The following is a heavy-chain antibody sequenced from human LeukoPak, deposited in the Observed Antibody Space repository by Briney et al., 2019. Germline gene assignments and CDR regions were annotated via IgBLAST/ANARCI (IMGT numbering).Heavy chain of an antibody. CDR2: ISHSGST. CDR3: ARVGLAAAGPVLRY. V-gene: IGHV4-39*07. CDR1: GGSISSSSYY. J-gene: IGHJ4*02. D-gene: IGHD6-13*01. Sequence: SETLSLTCTVSGGSISSSSYYWGWIRQPPGKGQEWIGSISHSGSTFYNPSLKSRVTISVDTSKNQFSLKLSSVTAADTAVYYCARVGLAAAGPVLRYWGQGTLVTVSS.